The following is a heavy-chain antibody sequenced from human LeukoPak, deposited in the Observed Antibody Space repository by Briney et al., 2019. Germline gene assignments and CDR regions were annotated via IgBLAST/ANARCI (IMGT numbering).Heavy chain of an antibody. CDR1: GGSISSYY. CDR2: IYYSGST. J-gene: IGHJ3*02. V-gene: IGHV4-59*08. Sequence: SETLSLTCTVSGGSISSYYWSWIRQPPGKGLEWIRYIYYSGSTNYNPSLKSRVTISVDTSKNQFSLKLSSVTAADTAVYYCGRFIAARPYAFDIWGQGTMVTVSS. CDR3: GRFIAARPYAFDI. D-gene: IGHD6-6*01.